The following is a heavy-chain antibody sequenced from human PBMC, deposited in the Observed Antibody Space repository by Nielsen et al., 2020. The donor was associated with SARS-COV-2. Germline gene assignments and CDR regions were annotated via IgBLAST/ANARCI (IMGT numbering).Heavy chain of an antibody. Sequence: ASVKVSCKASGYSLTSYYIQWVRQAPGQGLEWMGVIYPSVGSTIYAQKFQGRVTMTRDTSTSTVSMELSSLRSEDTAVYYCARDRDTVRARTNWNDYDYWGQGTLVTVSS. V-gene: IGHV1-46*01. CDR3: ARDRDTVRARTNWNDYDY. CDR1: GYSLTSYY. J-gene: IGHJ4*02. CDR2: IYPSVGST. D-gene: IGHD1-20*01.